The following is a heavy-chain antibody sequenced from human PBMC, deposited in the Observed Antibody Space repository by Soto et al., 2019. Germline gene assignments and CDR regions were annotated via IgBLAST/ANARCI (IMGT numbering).Heavy chain of an antibody. Sequence: EVQLVESGGGLVQPGGSLRLSCAASGFTFSSYSMNWVRQAPGKGLEWVSYISSSSSTIYYADSVKGRFTISRDNAKNSRYLQMNSLRAEDTAVYYCARVYERWVVNSYYCGMDVWGQGTTVTVSS. J-gene: IGHJ6*02. D-gene: IGHD2-15*01. V-gene: IGHV3-48*01. CDR3: ARVYERWVVNSYYCGMDV. CDR1: GFTFSSYS. CDR2: ISSSSSTI.